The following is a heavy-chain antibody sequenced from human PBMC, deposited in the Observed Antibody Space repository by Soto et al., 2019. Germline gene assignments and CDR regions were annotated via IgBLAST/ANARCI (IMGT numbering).Heavy chain of an antibody. CDR2: INAGNGNT. V-gene: IGHV1-3*01. J-gene: IGHJ4*02. CDR1: GYTFTSYA. CDR3: ARDDSGFSGSHYIDYFND. D-gene: IGHD1-26*01. Sequence: ASVKVSCKASGYTFTSYAMHWARQAPGQRLEWMGWINAGNGNTKYSQKFQGRVTITRDTSAGTVYMQLSSLTSEDTAVYYCARDDSGFSGSHYIDYFNDWGQGALVTVSS.